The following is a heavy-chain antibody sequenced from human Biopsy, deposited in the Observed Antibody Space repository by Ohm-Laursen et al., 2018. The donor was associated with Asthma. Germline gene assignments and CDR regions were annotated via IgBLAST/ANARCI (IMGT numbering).Heavy chain of an antibody. CDR2: IETVFGTT. J-gene: IGHJ6*02. CDR3: ARCQVGYSSGWSLLLKKIYYSGMDV. V-gene: IGHV1-69*01. CDR1: GGTFSNFA. D-gene: IGHD6-19*01. Sequence: SSVKVSCKAPGGTFSNFAIRWVRQAPGQGLEWLGGIETVFGTTNYAQKFQGRVTITADESTSTAYMEVTSLRSEDTAIYYCARCQVGYSSGWSLLLKKIYYSGMDVWGQGTAVTVSS.